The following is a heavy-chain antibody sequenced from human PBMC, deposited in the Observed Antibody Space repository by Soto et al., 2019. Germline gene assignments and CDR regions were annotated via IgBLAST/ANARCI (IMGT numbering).Heavy chain of an antibody. J-gene: IGHJ4*02. V-gene: IGHV5-51*01. CDR3: ARQNSNYVRRGAADFDY. CDR1: GYSFTSYW. Sequence: PGESLKISCKGSGYSFTSYWIGWVRQMPGKGLEWMGIIYPGDSDTRYSPSFQGQVTISADKSISTAYLQWSSLKASDTAMYYCARQNSNYVRRGAADFDYWGQGTLVTVSS. CDR2: IYPGDSDT. D-gene: IGHD4-4*01.